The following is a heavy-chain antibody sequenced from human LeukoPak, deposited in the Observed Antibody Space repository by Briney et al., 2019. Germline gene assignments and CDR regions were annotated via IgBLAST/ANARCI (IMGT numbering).Heavy chain of an antibody. Sequence: GGSLRLSCAASGFTFSSYWMHWVRQAPGKGLVWVSRINSDGSSTTYADSVKGRFTISRDIAKNTLYLQMKSLRAEDTAVYYCARDSGSYWGGYYFDYWGQGTLVTVSS. V-gene: IGHV3-74*01. J-gene: IGHJ4*02. CDR3: ARDSGSYWGGYYFDY. CDR2: INSDGSST. CDR1: GFTFSSYW. D-gene: IGHD1-26*01.